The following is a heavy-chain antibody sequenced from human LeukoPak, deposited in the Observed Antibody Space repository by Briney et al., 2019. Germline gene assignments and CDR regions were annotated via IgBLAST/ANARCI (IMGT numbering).Heavy chain of an antibody. J-gene: IGHJ4*02. CDR2: ISSSSSYI. Sequence: GGSLRLSCAASGFTFSSYSMNWVRQAPGKGLEWVSSISSSSSYIYYADSVKGRFTISRDNSKNTLYLQMNSLRAEDTAVYYCAKDDRTVTTVDGDYWGQGTLVTVSS. D-gene: IGHD4-17*01. CDR1: GFTFSSYS. V-gene: IGHV3-21*01. CDR3: AKDDRTVTTVDGDY.